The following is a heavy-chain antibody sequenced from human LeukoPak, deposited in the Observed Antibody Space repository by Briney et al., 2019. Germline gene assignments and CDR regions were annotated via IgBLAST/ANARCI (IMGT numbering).Heavy chain of an antibody. CDR2: INPTGGT. J-gene: IGHJ4*02. CDR1: GGSFSDYY. CDR3: ARDIYYYDSSGSQTLDY. D-gene: IGHD3-22*01. V-gene: IGHV4-34*01. Sequence: PSETLSLTCDVYGGSFSDYYWSWIRQPPGKGLEWIGEINPTGGTGYSPSLKSRVTISVDTSKNQFSLKLSSVTAADTAVYYCARDIYYYDSSGSQTLDYWGQGTLVTVSS.